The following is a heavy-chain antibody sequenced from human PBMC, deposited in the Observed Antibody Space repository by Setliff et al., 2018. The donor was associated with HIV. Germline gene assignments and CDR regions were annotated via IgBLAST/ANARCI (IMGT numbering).Heavy chain of an antibody. Sequence: LSLTCTVSSDSIRFYYWTWIRQPPGKGLEWIGDIYYTGSTNYNPSLKSRITISIDTSKSQFSLKLTSVAAADTAVYYCARDSGGYNYGFAVGSFDYWGQGALVTVSS. CDR3: ARDSGGYNYGFAVGSFDY. CDR2: IYYTGST. D-gene: IGHD5-18*01. J-gene: IGHJ4*02. CDR1: SDSIRFYY. V-gene: IGHV4-59*01.